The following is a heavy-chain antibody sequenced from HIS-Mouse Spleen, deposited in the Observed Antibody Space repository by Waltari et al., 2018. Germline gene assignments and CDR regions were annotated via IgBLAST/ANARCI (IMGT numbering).Heavy chain of an antibody. CDR2: MNPNSGNT. V-gene: IGHV1-8*01. CDR3: ARWYYYDSSGYYYYYYGMDV. J-gene: IGHJ6*02. CDR1: GYAFTSDD. Sequence: QVQLVQSGAEVKKPGASVKVSCKASGYAFTSDDINWVRQATGQGLGWMGWMNPNSGNTGYAQKFQGRVTMTRNTSISTAYMELSSLRSEDTAVYYCARWYYYDSSGYYYYYYGMDVWGQGTTVTVSS. D-gene: IGHD3-22*01.